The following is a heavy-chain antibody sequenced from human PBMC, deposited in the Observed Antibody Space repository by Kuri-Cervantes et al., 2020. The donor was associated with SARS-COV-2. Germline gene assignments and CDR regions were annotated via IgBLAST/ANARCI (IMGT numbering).Heavy chain of an antibody. V-gene: IGHV4-59*01. CDR1: GFTFSDYY. D-gene: IGHD5-24*01. Sequence: GSLRLSCAASGFTFSDYYMSWIRQPPGKGLEWIGYVYYTGSTNYNPSLKSRVSITIDTSKRQFSLKLTSVTAADTAVYYCARVVDRGNNYIFDWFDPWGQGTLVTVSS. J-gene: IGHJ5*02. CDR2: VYYTGST. CDR3: ARVVDRGNNYIFDWFDP.